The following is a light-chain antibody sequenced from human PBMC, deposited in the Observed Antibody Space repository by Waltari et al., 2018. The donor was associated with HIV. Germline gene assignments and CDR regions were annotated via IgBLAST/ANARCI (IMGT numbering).Light chain of an antibody. V-gene: IGKV3-15*01. J-gene: IGKJ4*02. CDR3: QQYDDGPPLT. Sequence: EIVMTQSPATLSVSPGDRATLSCRASQSVRSNLAWYQQKPGQAPRLLIFSASTRAAGTPARFSGGGSGTEFTLTITSLQSADFAVYYCQQYDDGPPLTFGGGTKVEI. CDR2: SAS. CDR1: QSVRSN.